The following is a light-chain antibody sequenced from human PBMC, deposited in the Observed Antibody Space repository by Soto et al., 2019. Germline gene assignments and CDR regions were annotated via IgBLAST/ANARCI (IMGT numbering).Light chain of an antibody. V-gene: IGLV2-14*01. J-gene: IGLJ3*02. CDR3: CSYTSTYTLV. CDR2: EVI. Sequence: QSALTQPASVSGSPGQSITISCTGTSSEIGTYNSVSWYQHHPGKAPKLLIFEVIDRPSGVSDRFSGSKSGNTASLTISGLQPEDEADYYCCSYTSTYTLVFGGGTKLTVL. CDR1: SSEIGTYNS.